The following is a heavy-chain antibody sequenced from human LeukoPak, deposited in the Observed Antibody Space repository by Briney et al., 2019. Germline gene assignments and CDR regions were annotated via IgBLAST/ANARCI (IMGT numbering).Heavy chain of an antibody. CDR3: ARGSEGLAAIRKDAFDI. Sequence: GGSLRLSCAASGFTFSSYDMHWVRHATGKGLEWVSAIGTAGDTYYPGSVKGRFTISRENAKNSLYLQMNSLRAGDTAVYYCARGSEGLAAIRKDAFDIWGQGTMVTVSS. D-gene: IGHD2-2*02. CDR2: IGTAGDT. CDR1: GFTFSSYD. V-gene: IGHV3-13*01. J-gene: IGHJ3*02.